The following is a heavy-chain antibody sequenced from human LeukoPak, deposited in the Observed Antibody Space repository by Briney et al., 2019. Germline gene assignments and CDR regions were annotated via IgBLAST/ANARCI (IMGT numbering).Heavy chain of an antibody. V-gene: IGHV4-59*07. CDR3: ASSTVENYYFYFMDV. CDR2: IHNRRST. J-gene: IGHJ6*03. D-gene: IGHD4-11*01. CDR1: SGYIHSYY. Sequence: SDPLSLTCTVSSGYIHSYYLSWIRQSPRKGVDGIGYIHNRRSTNCDASLKSRVTMSVDTKQSQFALKLTSVSVTNHAAYYCASSTVENYYFYFMDVWGKGTTVTVSS.